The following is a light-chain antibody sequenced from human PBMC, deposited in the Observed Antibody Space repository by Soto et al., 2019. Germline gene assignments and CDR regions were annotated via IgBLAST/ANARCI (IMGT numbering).Light chain of an antibody. CDR1: QRVTNNN. CDR2: GAS. J-gene: IGKJ5*01. V-gene: IGKV3D-20*02. Sequence: EIVLTQSPGTLSLSPGERATLSCRSSQRVTNNNLAWYQQKPGQAPRLLIYGASNRATGIPDRFSGSGSGTDFTLTISRLEPEDFAVYYCHQRQYWPPITFGQGTRLEIK. CDR3: HQRQYWPPIT.